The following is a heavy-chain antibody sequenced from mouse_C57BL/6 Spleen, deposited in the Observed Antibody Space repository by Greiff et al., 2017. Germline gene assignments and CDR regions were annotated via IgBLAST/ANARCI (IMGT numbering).Heavy chain of an antibody. Sequence: EVKLMESGGGLVKPGGSLKLSCAASGFTFSSYAMSWVRQTPEKRLEWVATISDGGSYTYYPDNVKGRFTISRDNAKNNLYLQMSHLKSEDTAMYYCARDGYWDYWGQGTTLTVSS. J-gene: IGHJ2*01. CDR3: ARDGYWDY. CDR1: GFTFSSYA. V-gene: IGHV5-4*01. CDR2: ISDGGSYT.